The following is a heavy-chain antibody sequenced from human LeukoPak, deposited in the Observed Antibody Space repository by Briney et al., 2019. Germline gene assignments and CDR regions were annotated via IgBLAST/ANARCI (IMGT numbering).Heavy chain of an antibody. D-gene: IGHD3-10*01. Sequence: SETLSLTCAVYGGSFSGYYWSWTRQPPGKGLEWIGEINHSGSTNYNPSLKSRVTISVDTSKNQFSLKLSSVTAADTAVYYCARGDITMVRGFRYWGQGTLVTVSS. CDR3: ARGDITMVRGFRY. CDR1: GGSFSGYY. V-gene: IGHV4-34*01. CDR2: INHSGST. J-gene: IGHJ4*02.